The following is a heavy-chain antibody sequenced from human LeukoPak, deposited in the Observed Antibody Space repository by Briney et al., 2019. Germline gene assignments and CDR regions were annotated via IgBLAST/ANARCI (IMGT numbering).Heavy chain of an antibody. CDR1: GFTFSSYA. V-gene: IGHV3-23*01. Sequence: GGSLRLSCAASGFTFSSYAMCWVRQAPGKGLEWVSAVSGSGGSTYYADSVKGRFTISRDNSKNTLYLQMNSLRAEDTAVYYCAKDWTTRPWGFWDYWGQGTLVTVSS. CDR2: VSGSGGST. D-gene: IGHD3-3*01. CDR3: AKDWTTRPWGFWDY. J-gene: IGHJ4*02.